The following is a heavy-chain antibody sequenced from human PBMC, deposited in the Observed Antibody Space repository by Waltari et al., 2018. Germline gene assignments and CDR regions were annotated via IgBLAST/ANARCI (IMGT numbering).Heavy chain of an antibody. J-gene: IGHJ5*02. Sequence: QVQLVQSGAEVKKPGASVKVSCKASGYTFSDYGISWVRQAPGQGLEWMGWISGNKWHTNHAQKFQGRLIMTKDPSTTTVYMELTSLTSDDTAVYYCARERHRLMEEGYLMALDPWGQGTLVTVSS. V-gene: IGHV1-18*01. CDR1: GYTFSDYG. CDR3: ARERHRLMEEGYLMALDP. CDR2: ISGNKWHT. D-gene: IGHD3-3*01.